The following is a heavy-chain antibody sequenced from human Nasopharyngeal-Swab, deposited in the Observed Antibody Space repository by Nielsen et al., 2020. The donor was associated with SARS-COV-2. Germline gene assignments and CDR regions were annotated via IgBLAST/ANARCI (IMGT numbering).Heavy chain of an antibody. D-gene: IGHD3-22*01. V-gene: IGHV3-33*06. J-gene: IGHJ6*03. CDR3: AKDEGGYDSSGYYYYYYYYMDV. CDR2: IWYDGSNK. Sequence: VRQAPGKGLEWVAVIWYDGSNKYYADSVKGRFTISRDNSKNTLYLQMNSLRAEDTAVYYCAKDEGGYDSSGYYYYYYYYMDVWGKGTTVTVSS.